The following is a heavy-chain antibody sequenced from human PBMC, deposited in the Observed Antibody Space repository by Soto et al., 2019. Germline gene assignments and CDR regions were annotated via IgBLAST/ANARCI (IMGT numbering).Heavy chain of an antibody. J-gene: IGHJ6*02. D-gene: IGHD2-8*01. CDR3: ALMLYTEEGGVLDV. Sequence: GGALRLSSAASGFIFSDYTINWVRQAPGKGVEWVASCTRRSENVLYADSMNRRCTISRDNAKNSVSLLMNSLKSANTALYYCALMLYTEEGGVLDVWGQGTTVTVS. CDR2: CTRRSENV. CDR1: GFIFSDYT. V-gene: IGHV3-21*01.